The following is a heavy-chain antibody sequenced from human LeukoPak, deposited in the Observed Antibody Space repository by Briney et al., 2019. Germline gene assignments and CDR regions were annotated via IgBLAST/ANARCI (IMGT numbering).Heavy chain of an antibody. Sequence: SETLSLTCTVSGGSISSSSYYWGWIRQPPGKGLEWIGSIYYSGSTYYNPSLKSRVTISVDTSKNQFSLKLSSVTAADTAVYYCARPALCGYVDYWGQGTLVTVSS. CDR3: ARPALCGYVDY. D-gene: IGHD2-21*01. CDR1: GGSISSSSYY. CDR2: IYYSGST. V-gene: IGHV4-39*01. J-gene: IGHJ4*02.